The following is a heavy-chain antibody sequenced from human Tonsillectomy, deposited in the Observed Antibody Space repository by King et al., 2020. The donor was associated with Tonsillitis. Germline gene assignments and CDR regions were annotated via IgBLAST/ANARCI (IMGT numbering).Heavy chain of an antibody. CDR3: ARDNGLGAFDI. V-gene: IGHV3-53*01. CDR1: GFTVSSSY. D-gene: IGHD3/OR15-3a*01. J-gene: IGHJ3*02. Sequence: VQLVESEGGLIQPGGSLRLSCAASGFTVSSSYMNWVRQAPGRGLDWVSVIYSGGSTYYADSVKGRFTISRDNSKNTLYLQMNSLRAEDTAFYYCARDNGLGAFDIWGQGTMVTVSS. CDR2: IYSGGST.